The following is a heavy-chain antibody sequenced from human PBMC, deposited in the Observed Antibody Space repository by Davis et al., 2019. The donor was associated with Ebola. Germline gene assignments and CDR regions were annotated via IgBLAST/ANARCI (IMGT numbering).Heavy chain of an antibody. CDR1: GFTFSRYP. J-gene: IGHJ2*01. CDR3: AKVLDTTVGGYIWYLDF. CDR2: IESDGRWT. Sequence: GESLKISCAASGFTFSRYPMAWVRQAPGKGLEWVSSIESDGRWTMYRDSVKGRLSISRDNSKDTLYLEMNSLRAEDTATYYCAKVLDTTVGGYIWYLDFWGRGTLVSVSS. V-gene: IGHV3-23*01. D-gene: IGHD3/OR15-3a*01.